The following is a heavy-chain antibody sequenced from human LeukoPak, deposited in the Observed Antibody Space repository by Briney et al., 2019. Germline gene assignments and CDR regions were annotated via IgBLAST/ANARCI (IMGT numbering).Heavy chain of an antibody. CDR1: GFTFSSYW. J-gene: IGHJ4*02. Sequence: GGSLRLSCAASGFTFSSYWMSWVRQAPGKGLEWVANIKQDGGEKYYVDSVKGRFTISRDNAKNSLYLQMNSLRAEDTAVYYCARDRYISRSWGYDFDYWGQGTLVTVSS. CDR2: IKQDGGEK. D-gene: IGHD6-13*01. CDR3: ARDRYISRSWGYDFDY. V-gene: IGHV3-7*01.